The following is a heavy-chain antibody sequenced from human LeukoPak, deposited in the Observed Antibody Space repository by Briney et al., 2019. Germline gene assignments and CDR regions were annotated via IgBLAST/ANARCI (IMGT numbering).Heavy chain of an antibody. Sequence: GGSLRLSRVVSGITFSSYAMTWVRQAPGKGLEWVSIISGSGGSKNYADSVKGRFTISRDNSKNTVYLQMNSLRTEDTAIYYCAKGDTVAVTAYYFDYWGQGTLVTVSS. CDR3: AKGDTVAVTAYYFDY. J-gene: IGHJ4*02. D-gene: IGHD2-21*02. CDR1: GITFSSYA. CDR2: ISGSGGSK. V-gene: IGHV3-23*01.